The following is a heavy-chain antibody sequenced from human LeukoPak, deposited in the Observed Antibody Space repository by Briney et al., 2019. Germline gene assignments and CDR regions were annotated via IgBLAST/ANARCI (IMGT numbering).Heavy chain of an antibody. CDR2: IIPIFGPA. CDR1: GGTFSTFG. CDR3: ARATGNSDHSPREPIHWYFDL. Sequence: SSVKVSCKASGGTFSTFGLSWVRQAPGQGLEWMGGIIPIFGPANYAQKFQGRVTITADESTSTAYMELSSLRSEDTAVYFCARATGNSDHSPREPIHWYFDLWGRGTLVTVSP. D-gene: IGHD4-23*01. J-gene: IGHJ2*01. V-gene: IGHV1-69*13.